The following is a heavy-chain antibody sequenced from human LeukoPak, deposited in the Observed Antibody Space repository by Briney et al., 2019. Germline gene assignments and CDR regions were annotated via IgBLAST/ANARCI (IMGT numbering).Heavy chain of an antibody. Sequence: GRSLRLSCAASGFTFSSYSMHWVRQAPGKGLEWVAVISYDGSNKYSADSVKGRFTISRDNSKNTLYLQMNSLRAEDTGVYYWAKGQGGGYRNYYYYAMDVWGQGTTVTVSS. CDR1: GFTFSSYS. J-gene: IGHJ6*02. V-gene: IGHV3-30*18. CDR2: ISYDGSNK. CDR3: AKGQGGGYRNYYYYAMDV. D-gene: IGHD6-13*01.